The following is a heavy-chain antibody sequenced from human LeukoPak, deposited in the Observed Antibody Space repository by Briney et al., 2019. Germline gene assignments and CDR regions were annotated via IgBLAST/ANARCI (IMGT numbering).Heavy chain of an antibody. CDR3: VRDWGYDSSGYWQKYFDT. Sequence: GGSLRLSCAASGFTFSSYWMHWVRQAPGKGLEWVSALSGSGGSTYYADSAKDRFTISRDNSKNTLYLQMNSLRAEDTAVYYCVRDWGYDSSGYWQKYFDTWGQGTLVTVSS. J-gene: IGHJ4*02. CDR1: GFTFSSYW. D-gene: IGHD3-22*01. CDR2: LSGSGGST. V-gene: IGHV3-23*01.